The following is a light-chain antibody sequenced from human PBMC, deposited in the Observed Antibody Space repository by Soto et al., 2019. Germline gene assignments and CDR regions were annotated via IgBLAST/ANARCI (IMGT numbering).Light chain of an antibody. Sequence: EIVLTQSPGTLSLSPGERATLSCRTSQTLSSSFLAWYQQTPGQAPRLLIYDTSTRAIDIPDRFSGSGSGTDFTLTISRLEPEDFAVYHCQQYGSSPLITFGQGTRLEI. V-gene: IGKV3-20*01. J-gene: IGKJ5*01. CDR2: DTS. CDR1: QTLSSSF. CDR3: QQYGSSPLIT.